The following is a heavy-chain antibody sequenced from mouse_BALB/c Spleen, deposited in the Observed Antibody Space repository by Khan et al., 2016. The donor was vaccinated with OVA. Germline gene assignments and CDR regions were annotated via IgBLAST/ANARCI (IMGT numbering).Heavy chain of an antibody. CDR3: VRDRYYYGRGLAY. D-gene: IGHD1-1*01. V-gene: IGHV2-6-7*01. CDR2: IWGDGST. CDR1: GFSLTGYG. Sequence: QVQLQQSGPGLVAPSQSLSITCTVSGFSLTGYGVNWVRQPPGKGLEWLGMIWGDGSTDHNSTHKSRLSISKDNSKSQVFLKMNSLQTDDTARYYCVRDRYYYGRGLAYWGQGTLVTVSA. J-gene: IGHJ3*01.